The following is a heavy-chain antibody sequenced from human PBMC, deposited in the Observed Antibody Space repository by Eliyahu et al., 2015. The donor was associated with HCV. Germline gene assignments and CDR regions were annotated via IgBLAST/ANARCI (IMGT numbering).Heavy chain of an antibody. J-gene: IGHJ4*02. CDR3: AGSTYYYWDY. D-gene: IGHD3-22*01. CDR2: ISGSGGST. Sequence: EVQLLDSGGGLVQPGGSLRLSCAASGFTFSNYAMSWVRQAPGKGLEWVSTISGSGGSTYYEDSVKGRFTISRDNSKNTLYLQMNNLRAEDTAVYYCAGSTYYYWDYWGQGTLVAVSS. CDR1: GFTFSNYA. V-gene: IGHV3-23*01.